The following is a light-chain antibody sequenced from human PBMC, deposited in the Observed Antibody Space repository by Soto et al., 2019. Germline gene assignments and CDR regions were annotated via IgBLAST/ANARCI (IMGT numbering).Light chain of an antibody. CDR2: DAS. CDR1: QSISSW. Sequence: DIQMTQSPSTLSASVGDRVTITCRASQSISSWLAWYQQKPGKAPKLLIYDASSLESGVPSRFSGSGSGTEFTLTISSLQHDDFETYYCLQYNSYPWTLRPGTKV. J-gene: IGKJ1*01. V-gene: IGKV1-5*01. CDR3: LQYNSYPWT.